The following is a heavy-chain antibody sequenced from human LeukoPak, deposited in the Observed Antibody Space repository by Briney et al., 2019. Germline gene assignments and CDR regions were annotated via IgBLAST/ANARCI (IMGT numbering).Heavy chain of an antibody. V-gene: IGHV4-59*01. Sequence: SETLSLTCTVSGYSITTYYSNWLRQSPEKGLGWIGSIYYSAITNYNPSFKSRVIISIDTSKNQFSLKLSSVTAADTAVYYCASGQWPYHFDYWGQGNLVTVSS. CDR3: ASGQWPYHFDY. D-gene: IGHD6-19*01. CDR2: IYYSAIT. J-gene: IGHJ4*02. CDR1: GYSITTYY.